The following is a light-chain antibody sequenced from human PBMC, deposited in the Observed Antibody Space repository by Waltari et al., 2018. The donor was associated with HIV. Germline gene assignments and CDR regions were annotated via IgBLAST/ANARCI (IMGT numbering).Light chain of an antibody. J-gene: IGLJ2*01. CDR1: SSNIGAGYD. CDR3: QSYDSGFVV. CDR2: GNS. Sequence: QSVLTQPPSVSGAPGQRVTISCTGSSSNIGAGYDVHWYQQLPGTAPKLLIYGNSNRPSVVPDRFSGSKSGTSASLAITGLQAEDEADYYCQSYDSGFVVFGGGTKLTVL. V-gene: IGLV1-40*01.